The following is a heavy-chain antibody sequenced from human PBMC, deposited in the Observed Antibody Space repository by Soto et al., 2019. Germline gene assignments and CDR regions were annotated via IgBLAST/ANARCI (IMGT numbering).Heavy chain of an antibody. D-gene: IGHD5-12*01. V-gene: IGHV1-69*04. CDR1: GGTFSNDI. CDR3: ARDSPIGSTFSGYDAIDY. CDR2: IIPLLDIA. Sequence: GASVKVSCKTSGGTFSNDIITWVRQAPGQGLEWMGMIIPLLDIANYAQKFQGRVTITADKSTSTAYMELNSLRSEDTAVYYCARDSPIGSTFSGYDAIDYWGQGTLVTVSS. J-gene: IGHJ4*02.